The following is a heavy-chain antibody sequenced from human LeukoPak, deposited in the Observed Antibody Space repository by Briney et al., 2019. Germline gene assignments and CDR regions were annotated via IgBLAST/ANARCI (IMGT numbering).Heavy chain of an antibody. V-gene: IGHV4-34*01. CDR1: GESFSGYY. J-gene: IGHJ4*02. CDR2: INHSGGT. D-gene: IGHD6-13*01. Sequence: SETLSLTCAVYGESFSGYYWSWIRQPPGKGMEWIGEINHSGGTNYNPSLKSRVTISVDTSKNQFSRKLNSVTAADTAVYYCAGGLGSWSNYWGQGTLVTVSS. CDR3: AGGLGSWSNY.